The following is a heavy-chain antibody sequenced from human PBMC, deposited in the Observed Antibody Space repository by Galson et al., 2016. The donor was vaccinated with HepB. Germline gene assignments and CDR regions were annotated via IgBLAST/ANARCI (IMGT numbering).Heavy chain of an antibody. CDR3: SGQGTNNTWLIYDAFEL. CDR1: GFSLSAPT. J-gene: IGHJ3*01. CDR2: ISCNTNNYAT. D-gene: IGHD1/OR15-1a*01. V-gene: IGHV3-73*01. Sequence: SLRLSRVASGFSLSAPTILRVRQAPGTGLQWIGRISCNTNNYATAFPASVKGRFTISRDDSASTASLQMNSLNTEDTAVYYCSGQGTNNTWLIYDAFELWGQGIMVTVSS.